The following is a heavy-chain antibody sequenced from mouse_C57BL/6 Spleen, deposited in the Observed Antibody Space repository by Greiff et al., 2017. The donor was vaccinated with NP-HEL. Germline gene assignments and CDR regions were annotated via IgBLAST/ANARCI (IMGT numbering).Heavy chain of an antibody. V-gene: IGHV1-4*01. CDR3: ARSHYYGSSYESYYAMDY. Sequence: VQLQQSGAELARPGASVKMSCKASGYTFTSYTMHWVKQRPGQGLEWIGYINPSSGYTKYNQKFKDKATLTADKSSSTAYMQLSSLTSEDSAVYYCARSHYYGSSYESYYAMDYWGQGTSVTVSS. CDR2: INPSSGYT. J-gene: IGHJ4*01. D-gene: IGHD1-1*01. CDR1: GYTFTSYT.